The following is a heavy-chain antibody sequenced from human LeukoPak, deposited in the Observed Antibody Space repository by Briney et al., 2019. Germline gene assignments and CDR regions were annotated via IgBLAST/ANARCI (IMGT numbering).Heavy chain of an antibody. CDR1: GFTFSSYG. Sequence: GGSLRLSCAASGFTFSSYGMHWVRQAPGKGLEWVAVISYDGSNKYYADSVKGRFTISRDNSKNTLYLQMNSLRAEDTAVYYCAKSITMIVVAPLDYWGQGTLVTVSS. CDR3: AKSITMIVVAPLDY. J-gene: IGHJ4*02. V-gene: IGHV3-30*18. CDR2: ISYDGSNK. D-gene: IGHD3-22*01.